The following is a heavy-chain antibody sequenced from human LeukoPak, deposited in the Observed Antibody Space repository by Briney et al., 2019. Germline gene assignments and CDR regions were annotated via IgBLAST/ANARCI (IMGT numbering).Heavy chain of an antibody. CDR2: ISTTSDYI. CDR1: GFTFSGYS. D-gene: IGHD6-13*01. Sequence: GGSLRLSCAASGFTFSGYSMNWVRQAPGKGLEWVSSISTTSDYIHYADSLKGRVTISRDNAKNSLYLQMNSLRAEDTAIYYCARGGIYSQGFDYWGQGSLVTVSS. J-gene: IGHJ4*02. V-gene: IGHV3-21*01. CDR3: ARGGIYSQGFDY.